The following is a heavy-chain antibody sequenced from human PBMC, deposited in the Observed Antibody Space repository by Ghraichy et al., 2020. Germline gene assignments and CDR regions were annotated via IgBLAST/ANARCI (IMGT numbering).Heavy chain of an antibody. J-gene: IGHJ6*02. CDR2: INHSGST. CDR1: GGSFSGYY. Sequence: SETLSLTCAVYGGSFSGYYWSWIRQPPGKGLEWIGEINHSGSTNYNPSLKSRVTISVDTSKNQFSLKLSSVTAADTAVYYCARGRYYSSSSSYYYGMDVWGQGTTVTVSS. CDR3: ARGRYYSSSSSYYYGMDV. V-gene: IGHV4-34*01. D-gene: IGHD6-6*01.